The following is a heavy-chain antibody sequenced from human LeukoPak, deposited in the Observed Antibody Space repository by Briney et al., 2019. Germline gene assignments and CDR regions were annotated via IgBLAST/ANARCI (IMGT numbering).Heavy chain of an antibody. CDR3: ARERRYSTFWSHSFRDALDI. V-gene: IGHV4-4*07. CDR1: GGSISSYC. Sequence: PSETLSLTCTVSGGSISSYCWSWPRQSAGKRLEWIGRVYISGKTSYKPSLRSRVTMSVDTSKNQFSLQVNSVTAADTAVYYCARERRYSTFWSHSFRDALDIGGTGTRVTVS. D-gene: IGHD3-3*01. CDR2: VYISGKT. J-gene: IGHJ3*02.